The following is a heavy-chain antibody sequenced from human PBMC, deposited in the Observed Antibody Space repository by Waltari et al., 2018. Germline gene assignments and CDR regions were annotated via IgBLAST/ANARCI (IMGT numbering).Heavy chain of an antibody. V-gene: IGHV3-30*02. Sequence: VHLVESGGGVVQPGVSLRLSCAASGFTFSSYGMHWVRQAPGKGVEWVVVIRYDGSNKYYAESEKGRIITTRDNYTNTMYLQMNSMRGEETAVEYCGKDRGGSYDDYSYLDVWGKGTTVTVSS. D-gene: IGHD1-26*01. CDR1: GFTFSSYG. CDR2: IRYDGSNK. CDR3: GKDRGGSYDDYSYLDV. J-gene: IGHJ6*03.